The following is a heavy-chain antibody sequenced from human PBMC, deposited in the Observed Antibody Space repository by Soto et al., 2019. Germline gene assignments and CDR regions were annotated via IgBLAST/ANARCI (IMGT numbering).Heavy chain of an antibody. Sequence: SETLSLTCTVSGGSISSYYWSWIRQPPGKGLEWIGYIYYSGSTNYNPSLKSRVTISVDTSKNQFSLKLSSVTAADTAVYYCARHTYYDFWSGYLPYYYYYYMDVWGKGTTVTVSS. CDR1: GGSISSYY. V-gene: IGHV4-59*08. CDR2: IYYSGST. D-gene: IGHD3-3*01. CDR3: ARHTYYDFWSGYLPYYYYYYMDV. J-gene: IGHJ6*03.